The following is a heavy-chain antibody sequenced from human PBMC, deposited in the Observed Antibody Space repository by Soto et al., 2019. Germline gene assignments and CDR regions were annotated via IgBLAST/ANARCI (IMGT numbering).Heavy chain of an antibody. CDR2: ISSSSSTK. J-gene: IGHJ6*03. D-gene: IGHD6-6*01. CDR1: GFTFSSYS. CDR3: ARDPALSSIAALNYYYYYMDV. Sequence: PGGSLRLSCAASGFTFSSYSMNWVRQAPGKGLEWVSYISSSSSTKYYADSVKGRFTISRDNAKNTLYLQMNSLRAEDTAVYYCARDPALSSIAALNYYYYYMDVWGKGTTVTVSS. V-gene: IGHV3-48*01.